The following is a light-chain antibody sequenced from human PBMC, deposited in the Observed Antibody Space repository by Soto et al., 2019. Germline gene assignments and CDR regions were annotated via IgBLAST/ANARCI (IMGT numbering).Light chain of an antibody. CDR1: QSVSSN. V-gene: IGKV3-15*01. Sequence: EIVLTQSPATLSLSPGDRDPLSCRASQSVSSNLAGYQQNPGQAPGLLIYGASTRATGIPARFSGSGSGTEFTLTISSLQSEDFAVYYCQQYNDWPRTFGQGTKV. CDR2: GAS. J-gene: IGKJ1*01. CDR3: QQYNDWPRT.